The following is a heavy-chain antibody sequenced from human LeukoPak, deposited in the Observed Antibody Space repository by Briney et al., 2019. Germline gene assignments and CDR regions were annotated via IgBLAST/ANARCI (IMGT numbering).Heavy chain of an antibody. D-gene: IGHD6-6*01. J-gene: IGHJ4*02. CDR3: ARSSSSEAFDY. Sequence: SETLSLTCAVYGGSFSGYYWSWIRQPPGKGLEWIGEINHSGSTNYNPSLKSRVTISVDTSKNQFSLRLSSVTAADTAVYYCARSSSSEAFDYWGQGTLVTVSS. CDR2: INHSGST. CDR1: GGSFSGYY. V-gene: IGHV4-34*01.